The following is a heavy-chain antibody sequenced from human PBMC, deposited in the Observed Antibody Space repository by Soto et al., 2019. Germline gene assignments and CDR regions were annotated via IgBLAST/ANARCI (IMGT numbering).Heavy chain of an antibody. CDR3: SRDKYYYGSGKDVMDV. V-gene: IGHV4-31*03. Sequence: QVQLQESGPGLVKPSQTLSLTCTVSGGYISSGGYYWGWIRQHPGKGLEWIGYIYYSGSTYYNPSLKSRVTISVDSSKNQFSLKLSYMTAADTAVYYCSRDKYYYGSGKDVMDVWGQVTTVTVSS. CDR1: GGYISSGGYY. J-gene: IGHJ6*02. CDR2: IYYSGST. D-gene: IGHD3-10*01.